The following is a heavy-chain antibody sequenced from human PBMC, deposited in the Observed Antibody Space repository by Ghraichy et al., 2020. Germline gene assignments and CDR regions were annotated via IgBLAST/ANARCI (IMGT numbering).Heavy chain of an antibody. Sequence: GGSLRLSCAASGFPFSKNNIHWVRQAPGKGLEWVALISSDGGNQYYVDSVKGRFTISRDNSRNTLYLQMNSLRDEDTALYYCAKDSRDVQSHQYSAMAVWGQGTTVTVSS. J-gene: IGHJ6*02. V-gene: IGHV3-30*18. D-gene: IGHD2/OR15-2a*01. CDR3: AKDSRDVQSHQYSAMAV. CDR1: GFPFSKNN. CDR2: ISSDGGNQ.